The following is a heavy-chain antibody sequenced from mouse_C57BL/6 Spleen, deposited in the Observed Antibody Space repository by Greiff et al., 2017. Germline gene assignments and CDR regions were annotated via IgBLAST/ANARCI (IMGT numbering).Heavy chain of an antibody. Sequence: VQVVESGPGLVQPSQSLSITCTVSGFSLTSYGVHWVRQSPGKGLEWLGVIWRGGSTDYNAAFMSRLSITKDNSKSQVFFNMNSLQADDTAIYYCAKNYRDYYGSSYDVFYFDYWGQGTTLTVSS. CDR3: AKNYRDYYGSSYDVFYFDY. V-gene: IGHV2-5*01. CDR1: GFSLTSYG. D-gene: IGHD1-1*01. J-gene: IGHJ2*01. CDR2: IWRGGST.